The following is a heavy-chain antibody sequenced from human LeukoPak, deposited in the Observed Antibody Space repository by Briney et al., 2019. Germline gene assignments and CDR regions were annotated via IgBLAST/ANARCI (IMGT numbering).Heavy chain of an antibody. CDR2: IRSKAYGGTT. D-gene: IGHD1-26*01. Sequence: GGSLRLSCTASGFTFGDYAMSWVRQAPGKGLECVGFIRSKAYGGTTEYAASVKGRFTISRDDSKSIAYLQMNSLKTEDTAVYYCTRGVGIFDYWGQGTLVTVSS. CDR3: TRGVGIFDY. V-gene: IGHV3-49*04. J-gene: IGHJ4*02. CDR1: GFTFGDYA.